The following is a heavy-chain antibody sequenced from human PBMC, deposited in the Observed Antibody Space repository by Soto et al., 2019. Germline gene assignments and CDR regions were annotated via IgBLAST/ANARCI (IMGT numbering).Heavy chain of an antibody. J-gene: IGHJ5*02. Sequence: GESLKISCKGSGYSFTSYWIGWVRQMPGKGLEWMGIIYPGDSDTRYSPSFQGQVTISADKSISTAYLQWSSLKASDTAMYYCARTPRLEWLLYGWFDPWGQGTLVTVSS. CDR1: GYSFTSYW. D-gene: IGHD3-3*01. CDR2: IYPGDSDT. V-gene: IGHV5-51*01. CDR3: ARTPRLEWLLYGWFDP.